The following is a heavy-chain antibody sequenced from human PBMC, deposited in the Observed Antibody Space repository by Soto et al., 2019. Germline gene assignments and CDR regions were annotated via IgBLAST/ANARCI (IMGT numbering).Heavy chain of an antibody. D-gene: IGHD4-4*01. Sequence: QVQLVQSGAEVKKPGASVKVSCKASGYTFTSYGITWVRQAPGQGLEWMGYISTYNGNTNYAQILQGRVTMTTDRSTSTAYIELRSLRSDDTAVYYCARDLTVTPYALDVWGQGTTVTVSS. J-gene: IGHJ6*02. CDR3: ARDLTVTPYALDV. V-gene: IGHV1-18*01. CDR2: ISTYNGNT. CDR1: GYTFTSYG.